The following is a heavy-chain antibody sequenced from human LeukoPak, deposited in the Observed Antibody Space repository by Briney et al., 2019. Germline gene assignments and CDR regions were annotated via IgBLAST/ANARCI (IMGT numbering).Heavy chain of an antibody. V-gene: IGHV1-46*01. CDR2: INPSGGST. J-gene: IGHJ6*02. CDR3: ARSDSGDFDWLLPSYYYGMDV. D-gene: IGHD3-9*01. CDR1: GYTFTSYY. Sequence: GASVKVSCKASGYTFTSYYMHWVRQAPGQGLEWMGIINPSGGSTSYAQKFQGRVTMTRDASTSTVYMELSSLRSEDTAVYYCARSDSGDFDWLLPSYYYGMDVWGQGTTVTVSS.